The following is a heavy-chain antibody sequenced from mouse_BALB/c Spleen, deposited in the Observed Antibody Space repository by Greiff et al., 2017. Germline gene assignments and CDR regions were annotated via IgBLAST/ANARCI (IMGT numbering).Heavy chain of an antibody. J-gene: IGHJ2*01. V-gene: IGHV7-3*02. CDR1: GFTFTGYY. D-gene: IGHD1-1*01. CDR2: IRNKANGYTT. Sequence: EVHLVESGGGLVQPGGSLRLSCATSGFTFTGYYMSWVRQPPGKALEWLGFIRNKANGYTTEYSASVKGRFTISRDNSQSILYLQMNTLRAEDSATYYCARENYGSSRYFDYWGQGTTLTVSS. CDR3: ARENYGSSRYFDY.